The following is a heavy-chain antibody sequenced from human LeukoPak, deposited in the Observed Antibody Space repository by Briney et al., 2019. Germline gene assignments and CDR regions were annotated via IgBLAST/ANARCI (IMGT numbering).Heavy chain of an antibody. CDR1: GFTVSSNY. CDR3: ARYYYDSSSYYYYGMDV. V-gene: IGHV3-66*03. J-gene: IGHJ6*02. D-gene: IGHD3-22*01. Sequence: GGSLRLSCAASGFTVSSNYMSWVRQAPGKGLEWVSVIYSCGSTYYADSVKGRFTISRDNAKNSLYLQMNSLRAEDTAVYYCARYYYDSSSYYYYGMDVWGQGTTVTVSS. CDR2: IYSCGST.